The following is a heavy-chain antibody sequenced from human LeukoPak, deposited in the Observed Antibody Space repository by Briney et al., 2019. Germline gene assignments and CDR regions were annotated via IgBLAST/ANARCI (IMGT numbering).Heavy chain of an antibody. D-gene: IGHD3/OR15-3a*01. CDR2: ISGSGGST. CDR3: ASAWTGFEK. Sequence: GGSLRLSCAASGFTFSSYAMSWVRQAPGKGLEWVSAISGSGGSTYYADSVKGRFTISRDNSKNSLYLQMNSLRAEDTSIYYCASAWTGFEKWGQGTMVTVSA. V-gene: IGHV3-23*01. CDR1: GFTFSSYA. J-gene: IGHJ3*02.